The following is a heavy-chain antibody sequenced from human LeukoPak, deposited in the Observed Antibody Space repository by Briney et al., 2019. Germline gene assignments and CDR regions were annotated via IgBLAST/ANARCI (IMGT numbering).Heavy chain of an antibody. CDR1: GYTFTGYY. J-gene: IGHJ5*02. Sequence: ASVKFSCKASGYTFTGYYMHWVRQAPGKGLEWMGGLDPEDGEIIHAQKFRGRVTMTEDTSTDTAYMELSSLRSEDTAVYYCATLRWELGGGQWFDLWGQGTLVTVSS. V-gene: IGHV1-24*01. CDR3: ATLRWELGGGQWFDL. D-gene: IGHD4-23*01. CDR2: LDPEDGEI.